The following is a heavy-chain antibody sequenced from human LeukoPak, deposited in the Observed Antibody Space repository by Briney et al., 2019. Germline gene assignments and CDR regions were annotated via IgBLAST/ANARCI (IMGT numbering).Heavy chain of an antibody. CDR1: GFTFDDYA. CDR3: AKDGNYYYGMDV. V-gene: IGHV3-9*01. J-gene: IGHJ6*02. Sequence: GRSLRLSCAASGFTFDDYAMHWVRQAPGKGLEWVSGISWNSGSIGYADSVKGRFTISRDNAKNSLYLQMNSLRAEDTALYYCAKDGNYYYGMDVWGQGTTVTVSS. CDR2: ISWNSGSI.